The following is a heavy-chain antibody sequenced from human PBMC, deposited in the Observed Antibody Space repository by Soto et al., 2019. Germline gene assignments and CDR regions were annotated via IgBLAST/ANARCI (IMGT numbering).Heavy chain of an antibody. CDR3: AHRRDITMVREYYFDY. CDR1: GFSLSTSGVG. CDR2: IYWNDDK. V-gene: IGHV2-5*01. D-gene: IGHD3-10*01. Sequence: QITLKESGPPLVKPTQTLTLTCTFSGFSLSTSGVGVGWIRQPPGKALEWLALIYWNDDKRYSPSLKSRLTITKDTSKNQVVLTMTNMDPVDTATYYCAHRRDITMVREYYFDYWGQGTLVTVSS. J-gene: IGHJ4*02.